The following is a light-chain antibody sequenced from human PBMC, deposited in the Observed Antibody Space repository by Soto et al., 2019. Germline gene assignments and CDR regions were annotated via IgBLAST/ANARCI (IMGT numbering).Light chain of an antibody. CDR1: QSISSW. V-gene: IGKV1-5*01. CDR3: KKKNSVPPA. J-gene: IGKJ3*01. CDR2: DAS. Sequence: DIQMTQSPSTLSASVGDRVTITCRASQSISSWLAWYQQKPGRAPKLLIYDASSLVSGVPSRFSGSGSGTEFTPTLSSLPPVYFTIYYDKKKNSVPPACAPGTKVNIK.